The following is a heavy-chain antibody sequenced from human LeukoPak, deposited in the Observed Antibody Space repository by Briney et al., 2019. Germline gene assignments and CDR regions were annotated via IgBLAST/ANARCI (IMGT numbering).Heavy chain of an antibody. CDR1: GYTFTAYN. J-gene: IGHJ4*02. CDR2: INPNSGDT. CDR3: APATMTFDY. Sequence: ASVKVSCKTSGYTFTAYNMHWVRQAPGQGLEWMGWINPNSGDTTYAQKFQDRGTMTRETSISTAYMELSGLRPDATAVYYCAPATMTFDYWGQGTLVTVSS. D-gene: IGHD5-24*01. V-gene: IGHV1-2*02.